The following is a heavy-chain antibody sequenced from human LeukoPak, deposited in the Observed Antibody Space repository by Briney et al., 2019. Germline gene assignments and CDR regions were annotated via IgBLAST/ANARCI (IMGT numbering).Heavy chain of an antibody. D-gene: IGHD4-17*01. CDR1: GYTFSSYY. V-gene: IGHV1-46*01. CDR3: ARDLQYGDYDY. Sequence: ASVKVSCKASGYTFSSYYMHWVRQAPGRGVDWMGIINPSGGSTSYAQKFQGRVTMTRDTSTSTVYMELSSLRSEDTAVYYCARDLQYGDYDYWGQGTLVTVSS. J-gene: IGHJ4*02. CDR2: INPSGGST.